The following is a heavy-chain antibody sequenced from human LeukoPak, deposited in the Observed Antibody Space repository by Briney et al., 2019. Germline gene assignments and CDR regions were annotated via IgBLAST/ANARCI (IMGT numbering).Heavy chain of an antibody. CDR1: GYSFTSYW. CDR3: ARFAAVAGNDFDY. CDR2: IDPSGSYT. D-gene: IGHD6-19*01. Sequence: GESLKISCKGSGYSFTSYWISWVRQMPGKGLEWMGRIDPSGSYTNYSPSFQGHVTISADKSISTAYLQWSSLKASDTAMYYCARFAAVAGNDFDYWGQGTLVTVSS. V-gene: IGHV5-10-1*01. J-gene: IGHJ4*02.